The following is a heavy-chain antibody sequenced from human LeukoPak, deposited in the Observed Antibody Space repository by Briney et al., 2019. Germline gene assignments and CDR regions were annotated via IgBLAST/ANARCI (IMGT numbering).Heavy chain of an antibody. V-gene: IGHV1-2*02. CDR3: ARDRRGRQQLVDYFDY. D-gene: IGHD3-10*01. CDR2: IDPHSGGT. Sequence: ASVKVSCKTSGYSFIDYYIHWMRQAPGQGLEWVGRIDPHSGGTHYAQKFQVRVTMTRDTSISTVYMELSGLRSDDTAVYYCARDRRGRQQLVDYFDYWGQGTRVTVSS. CDR1: GYSFIDYY. J-gene: IGHJ4*02.